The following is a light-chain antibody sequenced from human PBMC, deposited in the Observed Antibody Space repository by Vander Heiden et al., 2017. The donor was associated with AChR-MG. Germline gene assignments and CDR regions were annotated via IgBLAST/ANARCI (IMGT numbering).Light chain of an antibody. V-gene: IGKV4-1*01. CDR3: QQYYSTPHT. J-gene: IGKJ3*01. Sequence: DIVMTQSPDSLAVSLGERATINCKSSQSVLYSSNNKNYLAWYQQKPGQPPKLLIYWASTRESGVPDRFSGSGSGTDFTLTISSLQAEDVGVYYCQQYYSTPHTFGPGTKVDIK. CDR1: QSVLYSSNNKNY. CDR2: WAS.